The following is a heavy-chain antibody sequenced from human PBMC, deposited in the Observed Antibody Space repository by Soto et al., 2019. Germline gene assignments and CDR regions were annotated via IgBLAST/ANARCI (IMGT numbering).Heavy chain of an antibody. J-gene: IGHJ4*02. Sequence: GGSLRLSCAASGFTFDNYGMHWVRQAPGKGLEWVALIWYDGSNKNYADSVKGRFTISRDNSRNTLYLQMNTLRGEDTAVYYCARDVGYLSGWSDYYFDSWGQGTLVTVSS. V-gene: IGHV3-33*01. CDR1: GFTFDNYG. CDR2: IWYDGSNK. D-gene: IGHD6-19*01. CDR3: ARDVGYLSGWSDYYFDS.